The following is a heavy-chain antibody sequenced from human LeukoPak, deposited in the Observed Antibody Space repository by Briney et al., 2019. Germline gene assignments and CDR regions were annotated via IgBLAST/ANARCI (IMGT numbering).Heavy chain of an antibody. CDR1: GYTFTSYY. CDR3: ARSPHILVVPTAISY. J-gene: IGHJ4*02. D-gene: IGHD2-2*01. Sequence: ASVKVSCKASGYTFTSYYMHWVRQAPRQGLEWMGIINPSGGSTNYAHKFQGRVTMTTDTSTTTAYMELRSLRSDDTAVYYCARSPHILVVPTAISYWGQGTLVTVSS. CDR2: INPSGGST. V-gene: IGHV1-46*01.